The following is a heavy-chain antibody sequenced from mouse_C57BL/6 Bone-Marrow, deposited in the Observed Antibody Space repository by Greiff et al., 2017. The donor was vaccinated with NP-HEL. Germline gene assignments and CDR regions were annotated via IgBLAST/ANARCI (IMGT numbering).Heavy chain of an antibody. CDR3: AREHYYGSSWWYFDV. V-gene: IGHV1-69*01. Sequence: QVQLQQPGAELVMPGASVKLSCKASGYPFTSYWMHWVKQRPGQGLEWIGEIDPSDSYTNYNQKFKGKSTLTVDKSSSTAYMQLSSLTSEDSAVYYCAREHYYGSSWWYFDVWGTGTTVTVSS. J-gene: IGHJ1*03. CDR2: IDPSDSYT. CDR1: GYPFTSYW. D-gene: IGHD1-1*01.